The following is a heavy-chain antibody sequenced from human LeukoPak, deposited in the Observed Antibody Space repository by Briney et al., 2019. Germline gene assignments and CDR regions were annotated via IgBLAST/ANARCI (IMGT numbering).Heavy chain of an antibody. V-gene: IGHV1-46*01. D-gene: IGHD2-2*01. J-gene: IGHJ4*02. CDR1: GYTFTSYY. Sequence: ASVKVSCKASGYTFTSYYIHWVRQAPGQGLEWMGIINPSGGSTNYAQKFQGRVTMTRDTSTSTVSMALSSLRSEDTAVYYCARIPYCSGTTCYVYDYWGQGTLVTVSS. CDR3: ARIPYCSGTTCYVYDY. CDR2: INPSGGST.